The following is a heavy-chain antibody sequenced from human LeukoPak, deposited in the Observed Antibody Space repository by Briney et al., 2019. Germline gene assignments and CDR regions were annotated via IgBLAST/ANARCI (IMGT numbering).Heavy chain of an antibody. CDR3: AREGKTDCSSTSCYPLDV. Sequence: GGSLRLSCAASGFTFSSYSMNWVRQAPGKGLEWVSSISSSSSYIYYADSVKGRFTISRANAKNSLYLQMNSLRAEDTAVYYCAREGKTDCSSTSCYPLDVWGKGTTVTVSS. D-gene: IGHD2-2*01. V-gene: IGHV3-21*01. CDR1: GFTFSSYS. CDR2: ISSSSSYI. J-gene: IGHJ6*04.